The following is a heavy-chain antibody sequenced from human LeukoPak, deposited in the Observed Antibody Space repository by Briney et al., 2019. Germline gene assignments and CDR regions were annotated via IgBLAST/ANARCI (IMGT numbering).Heavy chain of an antibody. Sequence: PSQTLSLTCTVSGGSISSGSYYWSWIRQPAGKGLEWIGRIYTSGSTNYNPSLKSRVTISVDTSKNHFSLKLSSVTAADTAVYYCAREGYFDWPHAFDIWGQGTMVTVSS. V-gene: IGHV4-61*02. CDR2: IYTSGST. D-gene: IGHD3-9*01. CDR3: AREGYFDWPHAFDI. J-gene: IGHJ3*02. CDR1: GGSISSGSYY.